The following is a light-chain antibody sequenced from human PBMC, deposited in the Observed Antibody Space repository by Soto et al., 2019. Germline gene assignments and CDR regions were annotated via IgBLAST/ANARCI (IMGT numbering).Light chain of an antibody. CDR2: GTS. J-gene: IGKJ1*01. CDR3: QQYGSSPRT. Sequence: EIVLTQSPGTLCLSPWETEKLYCRASQTIGRNYLAWYQQKPGQAPRLLIFGTSTRATGIPDRFSGSGSGTDFTLTISRLEPEDFAVYYCQQYGSSPRTFGQGTKVDIK. CDR1: QTIGRNY. V-gene: IGKV3-20*01.